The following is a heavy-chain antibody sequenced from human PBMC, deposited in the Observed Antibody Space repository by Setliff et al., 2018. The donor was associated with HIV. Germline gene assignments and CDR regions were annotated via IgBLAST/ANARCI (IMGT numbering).Heavy chain of an antibody. CDR1: GGSFSGYY. J-gene: IGHJ2*01. V-gene: IGHV4-34*01. CDR2: INHSGST. Sequence: SETLSLTCAVYGGSFSGYYWSWIRQPPGKGLEWIGEINHSGSTNYNPPLKSRVTISVDTSKNQFSLKLSSVTAADTAVYYCARQDYYYDSSGYYRWWEPFSWYFDLWGRGTLVTVSS. CDR3: ARQDYYYDSSGYYRWWEPFSWYFDL. D-gene: IGHD3-22*01.